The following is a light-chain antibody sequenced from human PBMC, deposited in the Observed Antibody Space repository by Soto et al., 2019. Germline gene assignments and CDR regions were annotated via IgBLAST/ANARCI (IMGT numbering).Light chain of an antibody. V-gene: IGKV3-20*01. J-gene: IGKJ2*01. CDR2: GAS. CDR3: QQSVNSPYT. CDR1: QTVSSSY. Sequence: EILLTQSPGTLSLSPGERATLYCRASQTVSSSYLAWYQQKPGQAPRLLIYGASTRATGIPDRFIGSGSGTDFTLTISRLEPADFAVFYCQQSVNSPYTFGQGTKVEIK.